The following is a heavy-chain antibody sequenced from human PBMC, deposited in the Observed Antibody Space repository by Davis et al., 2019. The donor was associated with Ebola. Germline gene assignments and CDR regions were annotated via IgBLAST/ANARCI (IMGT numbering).Heavy chain of an antibody. Sequence: GESLKISCAASGFIFSSYSMNWVRQAPGKGLQWVSSISGSSSYIYYADSVKGRFTISRDNAKNSLYLQMNSLRAEDTAMYYCAREGKYRDESRTFDYWGQGTLVTVSS. CDR2: ISGSSSYI. CDR1: GFIFSSYS. J-gene: IGHJ4*02. D-gene: IGHD2-2*01. CDR3: AREGKYRDESRTFDY. V-gene: IGHV3-21*01.